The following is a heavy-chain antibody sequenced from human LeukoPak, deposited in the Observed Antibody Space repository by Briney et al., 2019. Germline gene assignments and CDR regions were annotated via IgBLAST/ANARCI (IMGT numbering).Heavy chain of an antibody. CDR1: GFTFDDYA. CDR2: ISGDGSIT. V-gene: IGHV3-43*02. Sequence: TGGSLRLSCAASGFTFDDYAMHWVRQPPGKGLECVSLISGDGSITYYADSVKGRFTISRDNSKNSLYLQMNSLRTEDTALYYCAKDKWVATRGHYGFDYWGQGTLVTVSS. D-gene: IGHD5-12*01. CDR3: AKDKWVATRGHYGFDY. J-gene: IGHJ4*02.